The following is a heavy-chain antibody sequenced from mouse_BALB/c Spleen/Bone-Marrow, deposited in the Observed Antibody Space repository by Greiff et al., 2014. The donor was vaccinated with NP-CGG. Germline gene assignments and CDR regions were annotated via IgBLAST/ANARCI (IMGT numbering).Heavy chain of an antibody. V-gene: IGHV1-80*01. CDR1: GYVFSTYW. J-gene: IGHJ2*01. CDR3: ARGGISVDY. CDR2: IYPGDGDT. Sequence: VQLQESGAELVRPGSSVKISCESSGYVFSTYWINWVKQRPGQGLEWIGQIYPGDGDTDYNGKFKDKATLTADKSSNTAYMQLSSLTSEDAAVYCCARGGISVDYWGQGTTLTVSS.